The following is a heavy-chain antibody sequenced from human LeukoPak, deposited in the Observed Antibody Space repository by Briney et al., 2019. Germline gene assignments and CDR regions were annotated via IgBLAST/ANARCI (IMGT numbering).Heavy chain of an antibody. V-gene: IGHV4-4*07. Sequence: SETLSLTCTVSGGSISSYYWSWVRQPAGKGLEWIGRIYTSGSNNYNPSLKSRVTMSVDTSKNQFSLKLSSVTAADTAVYYCASPCDVVDPDAFDIWGQGTMVTVSS. J-gene: IGHJ3*02. CDR2: IYTSGSN. D-gene: IGHD2-21*01. CDR3: ASPCDVVDPDAFDI. CDR1: GGSISSYY.